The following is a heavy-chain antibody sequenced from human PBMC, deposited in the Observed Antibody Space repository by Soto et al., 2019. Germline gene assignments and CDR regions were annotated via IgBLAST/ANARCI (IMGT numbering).Heavy chain of an antibody. CDR1: GYTFTSYY. CDR2: INASGGST. V-gene: IGHV1-46*01. D-gene: IGHD5-18*01. J-gene: IGHJ4*02. Sequence: GASVKVSCKASGYTFTSYYMHWVRQAPGQRLEWMGIINASGGSTNYAQKFQERVTITRDMSTSTAYMELSSLRSEDTAVYYCAAYNTAMGFDYWGQGTLVTVSS. CDR3: AAYNTAMGFDY.